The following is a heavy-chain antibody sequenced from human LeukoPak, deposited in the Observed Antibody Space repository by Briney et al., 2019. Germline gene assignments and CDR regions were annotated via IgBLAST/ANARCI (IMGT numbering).Heavy chain of an antibody. J-gene: IGHJ4*02. V-gene: IGHV3-48*03. Sequence: GGSLRLSCAASGFPFSSYEMNWVRQAPGKGLEWVSYIGTSGNVIYYADSVKGRFTISRDNAKNSLYLQMNSLRAEDTAVYYCARGLVPGGSGSYRVRDYWGQGTLVTVSS. CDR1: GFPFSSYE. D-gene: IGHD3-10*01. CDR3: ARGLVPGGSGSYRVRDY. CDR2: IGTSGNVI.